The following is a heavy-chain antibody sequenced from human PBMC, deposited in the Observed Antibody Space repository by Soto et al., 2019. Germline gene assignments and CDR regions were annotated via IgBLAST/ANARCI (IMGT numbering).Heavy chain of an antibody. CDR2: IYPGDSDT. Sequence: GESLKISCKGSGYSFTSYWIGWVRQMPGKGLEWMGIIYPGDSDTRYSPSFQGQVTISADKSISTAYLQWRSLKASDTAMYYCARHGYSSGWYTDYYGMDVWGQGTTVTVSS. CDR3: ARHGYSSGWYTDYYGMDV. D-gene: IGHD6-19*01. J-gene: IGHJ6*02. CDR1: GYSFTSYW. V-gene: IGHV5-51*01.